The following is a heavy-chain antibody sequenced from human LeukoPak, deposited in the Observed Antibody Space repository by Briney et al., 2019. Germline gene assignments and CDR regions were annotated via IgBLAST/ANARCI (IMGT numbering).Heavy chain of an antibody. V-gene: IGHV1-2*02. D-gene: IGHD2-15*01. CDR2: INPNSGGT. CDR1: GYTFTGYY. Sequence: ASVKVSCKASGYTFTGYYMHWVRQAPGQGLEWMGWINPNSGGTNYAQKFQGRVTMTRDTSISTAYMELSSLRSEDTAVYYCATEIYPPRYCSGGSCWPWGQGTLVTVSS. CDR3: ATEIYPPRYCSGGSCWP. J-gene: IGHJ4*02.